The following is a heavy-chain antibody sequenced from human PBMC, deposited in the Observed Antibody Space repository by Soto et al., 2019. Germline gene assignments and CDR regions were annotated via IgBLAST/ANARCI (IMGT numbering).Heavy chain of an antibody. CDR1: GGSISSYY. CDR3: ARHQDCSRTSCYRLFMYSGYYMDV. D-gene: IGHD2-2*01. J-gene: IGHJ6*03. V-gene: IGHV4-59*08. Sequence: SETLSLTCTVSGGSISSYYWSWIRQPPGKGLEWIGYIYYSGSTNYNPSLKSRVTISVDTSKNQCSLKLSSVTAADTAVYYCARHQDCSRTSCYRLFMYSGYYMDVWGKGNTVTVSS. CDR2: IYYSGST.